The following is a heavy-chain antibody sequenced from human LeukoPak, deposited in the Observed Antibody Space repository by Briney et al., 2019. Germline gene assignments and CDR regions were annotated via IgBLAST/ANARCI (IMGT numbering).Heavy chain of an antibody. CDR3: ARGLVGADYSHIYHHGMDV. Sequence: PSETLSLTCAVYGETFSGYFWTWILQPPGRGLEWIGEINHSGSTNYNPSLKSRVTISVDTSKNQFSLKLSSVTAADTAVYYCARGLVGADYSHIYHHGMDVWGQGTTVTVTS. J-gene: IGHJ6*02. D-gene: IGHD1-26*01. V-gene: IGHV4-34*01. CDR2: INHSGST. CDR1: GETFSGYF.